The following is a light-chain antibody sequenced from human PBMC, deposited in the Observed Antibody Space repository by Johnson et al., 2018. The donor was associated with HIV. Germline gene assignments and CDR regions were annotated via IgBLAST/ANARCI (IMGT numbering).Light chain of an antibody. V-gene: IGLV1-51*01. Sequence: QSVLTQPPSVSAAPGQKVTISCSGSSSNIGNNYVSWYQQLPGTAPKLLIYDNNKRPSGIPDRFSGSKSGTSATLGITGLQTGDEANYYCGMWDSSLSAHVFGTGTKVTVL. J-gene: IGLJ1*01. CDR1: SSNIGNNY. CDR2: DNN. CDR3: GMWDSSLSAHV.